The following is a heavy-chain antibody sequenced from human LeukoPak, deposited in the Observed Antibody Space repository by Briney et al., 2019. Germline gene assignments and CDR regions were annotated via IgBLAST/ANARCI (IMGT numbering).Heavy chain of an antibody. J-gene: IGHJ4*02. D-gene: IGHD3-22*01. Sequence: ASVKVSCKASGYTFTGYYMHWVRRAPGQGLEWMGRINPNSGGTNSAQKFQGRVTMTRDTSISTAHMELSRLRSDDTAVYYCARGGYYDSSAYRVLDYWGQGTLVTVSS. CDR2: INPNSGGT. CDR1: GYTFTGYY. V-gene: IGHV1-2*06. CDR3: ARGGYYDSSAYRVLDY.